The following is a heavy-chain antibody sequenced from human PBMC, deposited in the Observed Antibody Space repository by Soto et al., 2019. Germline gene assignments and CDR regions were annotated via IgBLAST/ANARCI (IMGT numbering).Heavy chain of an antibody. CDR1: EFTFSDYG. D-gene: IGHD4-17*01. CDR2: ISYDGGNK. J-gene: IGHJ4*02. V-gene: IGHV3-30*18. CDR3: AKDLSDGDYTFHF. Sequence: GGSLRLSCAASEFTFSDYGMHWVRQAPGKGLEWVAVISYDGGNKYYADSVKGRFTISRDNSKNTLYLQMNSLRPEDTAVYYCAKDLSDGDYTFHFWGQGTLVTVSS.